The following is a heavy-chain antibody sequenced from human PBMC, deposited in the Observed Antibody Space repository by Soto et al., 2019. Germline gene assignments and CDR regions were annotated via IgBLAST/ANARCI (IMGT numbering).Heavy chain of an antibody. Sequence: XXTQSLPYTVAWGSSVSYDGRWIRQPPGKGLEWIGYIYYSGSTNYNPSLKSRVTISVDTSKNQFSLKLSSVTAADTAVYYCARGIVTTVTYFDYWGQGTLVTVSS. V-gene: IGHV4-59*01. CDR1: WGSSVSYD. J-gene: IGHJ4*02. D-gene: IGHD4-17*01. CDR3: ARGIVTTVTYFDY. CDR2: IYYSGST.